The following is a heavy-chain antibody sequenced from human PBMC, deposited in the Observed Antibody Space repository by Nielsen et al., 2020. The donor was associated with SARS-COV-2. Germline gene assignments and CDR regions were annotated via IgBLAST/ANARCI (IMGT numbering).Heavy chain of an antibody. CDR3: ARDSAATGEDY. Sequence: ETLSLTCTVSGGSVSSNYMSWVRQAPGKGLEWVSVIYSGGSTYYADSVKGRFTISRHNSKNTLYLQMNSLRAEDTAVYYCARDSAATGEDYWGQGTLVTVSS. CDR1: GGSVSSNY. D-gene: IGHD1-26*01. V-gene: IGHV3-53*04. J-gene: IGHJ4*02. CDR2: IYSGGST.